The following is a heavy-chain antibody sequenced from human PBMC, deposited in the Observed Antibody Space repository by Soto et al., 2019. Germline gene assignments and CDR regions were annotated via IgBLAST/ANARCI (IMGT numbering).Heavy chain of an antibody. J-gene: IGHJ5*02. Sequence: QVQLVESGGGVVQPGRSLRLSCAASGFTFRSYHMHWVRQAPGKGLEWVASISYDENNKYYTDSVKGRFTISRDNSKNTLYLQMNSLRHEDTAVYYCARAMDAAMASKDNWFDPWGQGTLVTVSS. D-gene: IGHD5-18*01. CDR3: ARAMDAAMASKDNWFDP. CDR1: GFTFRSYH. V-gene: IGHV3-30-3*01. CDR2: ISYDENNK.